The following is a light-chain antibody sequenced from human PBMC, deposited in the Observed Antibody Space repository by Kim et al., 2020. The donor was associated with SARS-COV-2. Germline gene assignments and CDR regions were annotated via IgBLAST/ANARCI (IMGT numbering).Light chain of an antibody. CDR3: SAWDSSLSAWV. J-gene: IGLJ3*02. V-gene: IGLV10-54*01. CDR2: RNN. Sequence: PTPTHTCTGGSTNVGNEGEAWWQQHQGHAPKPLCYRNNNRPSGIAERLSGSRSGTTASLTITGLETEDEADYYCSAWDSSLSAWVFGGGTQLTVL. CDR1: STNVGNEG.